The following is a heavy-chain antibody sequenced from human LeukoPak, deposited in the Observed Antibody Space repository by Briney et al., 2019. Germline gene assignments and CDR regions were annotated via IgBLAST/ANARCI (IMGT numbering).Heavy chain of an antibody. CDR2: ISNSGANT. D-gene: IGHD1-1*01. V-gene: IGHV3-23*01. Sequence: GGSLRLSCAASGFTFSSYAMSWVRPAPGKGLEWVSSISNSGANTYYADSVKGRFTISRDNSKNTLYLQMNSLRAEDAAVYYCAKGGWNSWFDPWGQGTLVSVSS. CDR1: GFTFSSYA. CDR3: AKGGWNSWFDP. J-gene: IGHJ5*02.